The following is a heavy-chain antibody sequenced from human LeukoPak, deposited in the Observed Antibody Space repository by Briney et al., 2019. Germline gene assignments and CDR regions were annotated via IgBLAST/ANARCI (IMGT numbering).Heavy chain of an antibody. CDR3: AKDGAYSSGWYDYYYYMDV. CDR2: ISGSGGST. Sequence: GGSLRLSCAASGFTFSSYGMHWVRQPPGKGLEWVSAISGSGGSTYYADSVKGRFTISRDNSKNTLYLQMNSLRAEDTAVYYCAKDGAYSSGWYDYYYYMDVWGKGTTVTVSS. D-gene: IGHD6-19*01. CDR1: GFTFSSYG. J-gene: IGHJ6*03. V-gene: IGHV3-23*01.